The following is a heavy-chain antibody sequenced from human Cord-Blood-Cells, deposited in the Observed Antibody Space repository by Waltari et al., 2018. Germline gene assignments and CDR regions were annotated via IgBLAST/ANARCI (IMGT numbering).Heavy chain of an antibody. CDR2: IYYSGST. CDR3: ASEGSGSYDY. Sequence: QLQLQESGPGLVKPSATLSLTCTVAGGSISSSSYYWGWFRQPPGKGLEWIGSIYYSGSTYYNPSLKSRVTISVDTSKNQFSLKLSSVTAADTAVYYCASEGSGSYDYWGQGTLVTVSS. D-gene: IGHD1-26*01. CDR1: GGSISSSSYY. J-gene: IGHJ4*02. V-gene: IGHV4-39*07.